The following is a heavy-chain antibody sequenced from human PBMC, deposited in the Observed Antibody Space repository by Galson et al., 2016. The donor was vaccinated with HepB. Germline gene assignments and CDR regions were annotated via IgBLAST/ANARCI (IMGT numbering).Heavy chain of an antibody. Sequence: SLRLSCAASGFTFSDYYMDWVRQTPGKGLEWVGRTRNKANGYTREYAASGKGRFTISRDDSENSLYVQMNSLRSEDTAVYYCARASYCSGCACYHAFDYWGQGTLVTVSS. CDR1: GFTFSDYY. V-gene: IGHV3-72*01. D-gene: IGHD2-15*01. CDR2: TRNKANGYTR. CDR3: ARASYCSGCACYHAFDY. J-gene: IGHJ4*02.